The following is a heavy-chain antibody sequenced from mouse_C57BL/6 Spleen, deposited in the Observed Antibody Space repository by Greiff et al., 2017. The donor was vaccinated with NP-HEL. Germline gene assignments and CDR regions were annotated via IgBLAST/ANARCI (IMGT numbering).Heavy chain of an antibody. CDR1: GYAFSSYW. J-gene: IGHJ1*03. V-gene: IGHV1-80*01. CDR2: IYPGDGDT. Sequence: QVQLQQSGAELVKPGASVKISCKASGYAFSSYWMNWVKQRPGKGLEWIGQIYPGDGDTNYNGKFKGKATLTADKSSSTAYMQLSRLTSEDSAVYFCARHYGSSYDWYFDVWGTGTTVTVSS. D-gene: IGHD1-1*01. CDR3: ARHYGSSYDWYFDV.